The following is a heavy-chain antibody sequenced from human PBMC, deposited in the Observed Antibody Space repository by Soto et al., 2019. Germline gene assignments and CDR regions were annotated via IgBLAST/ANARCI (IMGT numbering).Heavy chain of an antibody. CDR2: IYSGGST. CDR1: GFTVSSNY. J-gene: IGHJ4*02. Sequence: GGSLRLSCAASGFTVSSNYMSWVRQAPGKGLEWVSVIYSGGSTYYADSVKGRFTISRDNSKNTLYLQMNSLKTEDTAVYYCTTDGYCSGGSCWGQGTLVTVSS. CDR3: TTDGYCSGGSC. V-gene: IGHV3-66*01. D-gene: IGHD2-15*01.